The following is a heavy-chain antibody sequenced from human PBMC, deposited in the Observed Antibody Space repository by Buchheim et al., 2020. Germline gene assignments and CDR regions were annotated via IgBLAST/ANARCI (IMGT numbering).Heavy chain of an antibody. CDR1: GGSISSYY. V-gene: IGHV4-59*01. CDR2: IYYSGST. D-gene: IGHD3-10*01. J-gene: IGHJ6*02. Sequence: QVQLQESGPGLVKPSETLSLTCTVSGGSISSYYWSWIRQPPGKGLEWIGYIYYSGSTNYNPSLKSRVTISVDTSKNQFSLKLSSVTAADTAVYYCASDRMKVRGVINYYYGMDVWGQGTT. CDR3: ASDRMKVRGVINYYYGMDV.